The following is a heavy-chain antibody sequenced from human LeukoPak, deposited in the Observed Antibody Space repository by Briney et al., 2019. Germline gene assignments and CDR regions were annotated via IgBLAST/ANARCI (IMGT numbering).Heavy chain of an antibody. V-gene: IGHV3-74*01. CDR1: GFTFSKYW. D-gene: IGHD6-19*01. CDR3: ATKQWLAPPPDS. Sequence: GGSLRLSCAASGFTFSKYWMLWVRHAPGKGLESVSRIKTDGTVTTYADSVKGRFTVSRDNADNTMFLQMNSVRDEDTAVYSCATKQWLAPPPDSWGQGTPVTVSS. CDR2: IKTDGTVT. J-gene: IGHJ4*02.